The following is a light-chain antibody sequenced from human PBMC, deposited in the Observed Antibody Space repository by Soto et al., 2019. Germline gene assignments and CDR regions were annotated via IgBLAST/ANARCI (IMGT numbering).Light chain of an antibody. CDR3: QQYYNTTLT. Sequence: DIVMTQSPDSLAVSLGERATINCKSSQSILHSANNENFLAWYQQKAGQPPKLLLYWASTRESGIPDRFSGSGSGTDFTLTISSLQAEDVAVYYCQQYYNTTLTFGGGTKVDIK. CDR1: QSILHSANNENF. V-gene: IGKV4-1*01. J-gene: IGKJ4*01. CDR2: WAS.